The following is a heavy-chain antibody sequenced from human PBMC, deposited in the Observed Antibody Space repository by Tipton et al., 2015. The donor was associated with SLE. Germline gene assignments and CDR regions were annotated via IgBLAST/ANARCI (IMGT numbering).Heavy chain of an antibody. V-gene: IGHV4-34*01. CDR2: ISPSVST. CDR3: ARSAPDSSAYPTFFDY. D-gene: IGHD3-22*01. J-gene: IGHJ4*02. Sequence: LRLSCAVYGESFSGYYWSWIRQPPGKGLEWIGEISPSVSTNYNPSLKSRVTISVDTSKNQYPLKLNSVIAADTAVYYCARSAPDSSAYPTFFDYWGQGTPVTVSS. CDR1: GESFSGYY.